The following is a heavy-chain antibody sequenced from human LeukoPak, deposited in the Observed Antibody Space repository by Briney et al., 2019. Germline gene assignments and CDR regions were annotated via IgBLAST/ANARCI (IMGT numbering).Heavy chain of an antibody. CDR2: IYYSGST. V-gene: IGHV4-59*08. CDR3: SGYYYYYGMDV. Sequence: SETLSLTCTVSGGSISSYYWSWIRQPPGKGLEWIGYIYYSGSTNYNPSLKSRVTISVDTSKNQFSLKLSSVTAADTAVYYCSGYYYYYGMDVWSQGTTVTVSS. D-gene: IGHD1-26*01. CDR1: GGSISSYY. J-gene: IGHJ6*02.